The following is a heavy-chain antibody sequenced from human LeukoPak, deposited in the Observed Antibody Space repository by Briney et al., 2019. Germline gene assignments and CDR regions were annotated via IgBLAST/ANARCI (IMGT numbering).Heavy chain of an antibody. V-gene: IGHV3-30-3*01. D-gene: IGHD5-18*01. CDR1: GFTFSSYA. J-gene: IGHJ4*02. CDR3: ARAYSYGYKASYFDY. CDR2: ISYDGSNK. Sequence: GGSLRLSCAASGFTFSSYAMHWVRQAPGKGLEWVAVISYDGSNKYYADSVKGRFTISRDNAKNSLYLQMNSLRAEDTAVYYCARAYSYGYKASYFDYWGQGTLVTVSS.